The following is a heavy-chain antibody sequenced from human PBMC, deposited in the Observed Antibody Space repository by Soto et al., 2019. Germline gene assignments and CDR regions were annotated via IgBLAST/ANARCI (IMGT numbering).Heavy chain of an antibody. D-gene: IGHD4-17*01. V-gene: IGHV3-33*01. CDR2: IWYDGSNK. CDR1: GFTFSSYG. J-gene: IGHJ4*02. CDR3: ARDKYGDAQTIGYYFDY. Sequence: QAGGSLRLSCAASGFTFSSYGMHWVRQAPGKGLEWVAVIWYDGSNKYYADSVKGRFTISRDNSKNTLYLQMNSLRAEDTAVYYCARDKYGDAQTIGYYFDYWGQGTLVTVSS.